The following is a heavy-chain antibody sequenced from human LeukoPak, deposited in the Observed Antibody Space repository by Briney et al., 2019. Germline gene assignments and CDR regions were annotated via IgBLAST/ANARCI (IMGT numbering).Heavy chain of an antibody. CDR1: GYSFTSYW. CDR2: VHPGDSDT. V-gene: IGHV5-51*01. D-gene: IGHD6-13*01. J-gene: IGHJ4*02. CDR3: ARGDSSHVDY. Sequence: GESLKISCKGSGYSFTSYWIGWVRQMPGKGLEWMGIVHPGDSDTRYNPSFQGQVTIAANKSISAAYLQWSSLKASDPAMYYCARGDSSHVDYWGQGTLVTVSS.